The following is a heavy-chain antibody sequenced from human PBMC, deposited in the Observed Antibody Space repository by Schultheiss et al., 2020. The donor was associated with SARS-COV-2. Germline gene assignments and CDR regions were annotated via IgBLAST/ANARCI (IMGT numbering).Heavy chain of an antibody. D-gene: IGHD1-26*01. CDR2: IYYSGST. CDR1: GGSISSSSYY. CDR3: AKAVMGATRDDAFDI. V-gene: IGHV4-61*01. J-gene: IGHJ3*02. Sequence: SETLSLTCTVSGGSISSSSYYWSWIRQPPGKGLEWIGYIYYSGSTNYNPSLKSRVTISVDTSKNQFSLKLSSVTAADTAVYYCAKAVMGATRDDAFDIWGQGTMVTVSS.